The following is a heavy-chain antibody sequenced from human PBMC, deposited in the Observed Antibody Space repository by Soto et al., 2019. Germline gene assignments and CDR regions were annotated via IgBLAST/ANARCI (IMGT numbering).Heavy chain of an antibody. D-gene: IGHD3-22*01. V-gene: IGHV4-59*01. CDR2: MYYSRST. CDR1: GGSNSSYS. Sequence: SEPLSLTRTFSGGSNSSYSWSWLRQHPGKGLWWVGYMYYSRSTNYNPSLKSRVTISVDTTKNQFSLKLSSVTAADTAVYYCAGRVRGYYDSSGYFDYWGQGTLVT. J-gene: IGHJ4*02. CDR3: AGRVRGYYDSSGYFDY.